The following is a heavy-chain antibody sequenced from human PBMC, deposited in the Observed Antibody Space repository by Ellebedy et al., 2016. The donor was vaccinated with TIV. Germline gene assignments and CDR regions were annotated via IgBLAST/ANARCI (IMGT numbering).Heavy chain of an antibody. J-gene: IGHJ6*04. V-gene: IGHV3-7*01. CDR3: ARDPVTGSDSGMDV. Sequence: PGGSLRLSCAASGFTLSTYWMTWVRQAPGKGLEWVANIKEDGSEKYYVDSVKGRFTIPRDNAKNSVYLQTNSLRAEDTAVYYCARDPVTGSDSGMDVWGKGTTVIVSS. D-gene: IGHD3-10*01. CDR1: GFTLSTYW. CDR2: IKEDGSEK.